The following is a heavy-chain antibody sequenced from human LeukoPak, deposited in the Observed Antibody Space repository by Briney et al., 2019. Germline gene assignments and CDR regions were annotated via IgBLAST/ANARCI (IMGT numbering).Heavy chain of an antibody. J-gene: IGHJ5*02. Sequence: GGSLRLSCGASGFSFSDHAMHWVRQAPDKGLEWVAFIRFDGTTTDYTDSVKGRFTISRDNAKNSLYLQMNSLRAEDTAVYYCARVCKGTVRGVITKTDWFDPWGQGTLVTVSS. V-gene: IGHV3-30*02. CDR2: IRFDGTTT. CDR3: ARVCKGTVRGVITKTDWFDP. D-gene: IGHD3-10*01. CDR1: GFSFSDHA.